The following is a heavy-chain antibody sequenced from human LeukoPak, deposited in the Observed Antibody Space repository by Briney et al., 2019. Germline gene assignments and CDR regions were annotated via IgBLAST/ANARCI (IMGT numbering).Heavy chain of an antibody. J-gene: IGHJ5*02. CDR3: AKEVLTYYYDSSGYPRGDH. V-gene: IGHV3-23*01. CDR2: ISGSGGST. CDR1: GFTFSSYA. Sequence: GGSLRLSCAASGFTFSSYAMSWVRQAPGKGLEWVSAISGSGGSTYYADSVKGRFTISRDNSKNTLYLQMNSLRAEDTAVYYCAKEVLTYYYDSSGYPRGDHWGQGTLVTVSS. D-gene: IGHD3-22*01.